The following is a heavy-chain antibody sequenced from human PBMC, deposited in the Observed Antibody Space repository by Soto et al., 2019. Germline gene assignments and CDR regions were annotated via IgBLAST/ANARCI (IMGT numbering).Heavy chain of an antibody. V-gene: IGHV3-72*01. Sequence: EVQLVESGGGLVQPGGSLRLSCAASGFTFSDYYMDWVRQAPGKGLEWVGRIRNKVKSYSTEYAASVKGRFILSRDDSNNSLYLQMNSLKTEDTAVYYCVRARNWSYESWGPGTLVTVSS. CDR1: GFTFSDYY. CDR2: IRNKVKSYST. D-gene: IGHD1-26*01. J-gene: IGHJ5*02. CDR3: VRARNWSYES.